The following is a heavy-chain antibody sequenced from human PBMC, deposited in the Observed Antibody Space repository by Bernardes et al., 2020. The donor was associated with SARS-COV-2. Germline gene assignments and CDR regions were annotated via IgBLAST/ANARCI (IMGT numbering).Heavy chain of an antibody. CDR3: ARRLASYGSGSYSVMDV. CDR1: GDSISRGGYH. CDR2: IYYSGST. J-gene: IGHJ6*02. V-gene: IGHV4-61*08. Sequence: ASLSLTCTVSGDSISRGGYHWSWLRQRPGKGLEWIGYIYYSGSTNYNPSLKSRVTISVDTSKNQFSLKLSSVTAADTAVYYCARRLASYGSGSYSVMDVWGQGTTVTVSS. D-gene: IGHD3-10*01.